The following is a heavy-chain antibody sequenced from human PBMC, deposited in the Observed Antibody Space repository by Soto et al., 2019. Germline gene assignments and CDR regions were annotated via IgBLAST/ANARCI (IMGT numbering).Heavy chain of an antibody. D-gene: IGHD6-19*01. J-gene: IGHJ3*02. V-gene: IGHV3-11*01. CDR1: GFTFSDYY. CDR3: ARDESSGREDAFDI. Sequence: GGSLRLSCAASGFTFSDYYMSWIRQAPGKGLEWVSYISSSGSTIYYADSVKGRFTISRDNAKNSLYLQMNSLRAEDTAVYYCARDESSGREDAFDIWGQGTMVTVSS. CDR2: ISSSGSTI.